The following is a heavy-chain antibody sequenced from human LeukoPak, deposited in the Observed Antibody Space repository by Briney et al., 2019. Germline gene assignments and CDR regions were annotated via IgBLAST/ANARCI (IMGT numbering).Heavy chain of an antibody. CDR2: IIPIFGTA. CDR3: ARDCSSTSCFNWFDP. J-gene: IGHJ5*02. CDR1: GGTFSSYA. Sequence: SVKVSCKASGGTFSSYAISWVRQAPGQGLEWMGGIIPIFGTANYAQEFQGRVTITADESTSTAYMELSSLRPEDTAVYYCARDCSSTSCFNWFDPWGQGTLVTVSS. V-gene: IGHV1-69*13. D-gene: IGHD2-2*01.